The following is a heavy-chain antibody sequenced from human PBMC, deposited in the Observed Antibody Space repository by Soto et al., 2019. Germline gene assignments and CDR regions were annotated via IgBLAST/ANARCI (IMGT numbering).Heavy chain of an antibody. Sequence: ASVKVSCKASGYTFTSYDINWVRQAPGQGLEWMGWMNPNSGNTGYAQKFQGRVTMTRNTSISTAYMELSSLRSDDTAVYYCARESTSYAVVGDDMDVWGQGTTVTVSS. CDR1: GYTFTSYD. J-gene: IGHJ6*02. D-gene: IGHD3-16*01. CDR2: MNPNSGNT. CDR3: ARESTSYAVVGDDMDV. V-gene: IGHV1-8*01.